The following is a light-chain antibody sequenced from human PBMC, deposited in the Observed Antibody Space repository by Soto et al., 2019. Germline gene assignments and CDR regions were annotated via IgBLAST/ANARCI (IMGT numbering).Light chain of an antibody. CDR3: QQRLNWPPT. CDR2: DAS. V-gene: IGKV3-11*01. CDR1: QSVTTF. J-gene: IGKJ5*01. Sequence: EIVLTQSPATLSLSPGERATLSCRASQSVTTFLAWYQQKPDQAPRLLIYDASTRATGIPARFSGSGSGTDFTLTISSLEPEDFAVYYCQQRLNWPPTFGQGTRLEIK.